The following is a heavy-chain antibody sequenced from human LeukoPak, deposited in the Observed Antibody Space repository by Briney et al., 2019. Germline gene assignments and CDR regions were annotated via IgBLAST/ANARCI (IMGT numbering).Heavy chain of an antibody. CDR1: GFIFDDYA. CDR3: ARVATSGGNSATDAFDI. V-gene: IGHV3-43D*03. CDR2: ISWDGGST. J-gene: IGHJ3*02. D-gene: IGHD4-23*01. Sequence: GGSLRLSCAVSGFIFDDYAMHWVRQAPGKGLEWVSLISWDGGSTYYADSVKGRFTISRDNSKNSLYLQMNSLRSDDTAVYYCARVATSGGNSATDAFDIWGQGTMVTVSS.